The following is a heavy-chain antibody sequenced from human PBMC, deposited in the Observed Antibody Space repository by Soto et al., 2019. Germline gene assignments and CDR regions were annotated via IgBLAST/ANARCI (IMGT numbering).Heavy chain of an antibody. J-gene: IGHJ6*02. CDR2: IHFDGSTT. V-gene: IGHV3-74*01. CDR3: ARDYYERGPGYYRDYGMDV. D-gene: IGHD3-22*01. Sequence: EVQLMESGGGLVQPGGSLRLSFAASGFNFSAFWMHWVRQVPGKGLAWVSRIHFDGSTTAYAGSVRGRFTISRDNAKNTLYLQMESLQVDDTAIYYCARDYYERGPGYYRDYGMDVWGQGTTVTVS. CDR1: GFNFSAFW.